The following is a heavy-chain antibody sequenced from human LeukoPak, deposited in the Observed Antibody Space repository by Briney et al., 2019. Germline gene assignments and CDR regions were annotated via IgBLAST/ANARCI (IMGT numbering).Heavy chain of an antibody. J-gene: IGHJ3*02. CDR3: ARGKYDILTGHYPIIGPSSGGAFDI. CDR1: GGSFSGYY. Sequence: SETLSLTCAVYGGSFSGYYWSWIRQPPGKGLEWIGEINHSGSTNYNPSLKSRVTISVDTSKNQFSPKLSSVTAADTAVYYCARGKYDILTGHYPIIGPSSGGAFDIWGQGTMVTVSS. D-gene: IGHD3-9*01. V-gene: IGHV4-34*01. CDR2: INHSGST.